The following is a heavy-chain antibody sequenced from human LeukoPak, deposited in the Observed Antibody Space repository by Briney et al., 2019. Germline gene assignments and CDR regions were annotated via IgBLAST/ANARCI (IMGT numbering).Heavy chain of an antibody. CDR3: ARDFQDLDAFDI. J-gene: IGHJ3*02. CDR2: INPNSGGT. Sequence: ASVKVSCTASGYTFTGYYMHWVRQAPGQGLEWMGRINPNSGGTNYAQKFQGRVTMTRDTSISTAYMELSRLRSDDTDVYYCARDFQDLDAFDIWGQGTMVTVSS. CDR1: GYTFTGYY. V-gene: IGHV1-2*05.